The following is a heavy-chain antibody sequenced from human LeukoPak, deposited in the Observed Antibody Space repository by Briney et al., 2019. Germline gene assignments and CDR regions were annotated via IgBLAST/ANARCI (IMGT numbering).Heavy chain of an antibody. CDR1: GFTFSDYY. CDR2: INHSGST. Sequence: GSLRLSCAASGFTFSDYYMSWIRQPPGKGLEWIGEINHSGSTNYNPSLKSRVTISIDTSRNQFSLKLRSVTAADTAVYYCARNNWFDPWGQGTLVTVSS. CDR3: ARNNWFDP. V-gene: IGHV4-34*01. J-gene: IGHJ5*02.